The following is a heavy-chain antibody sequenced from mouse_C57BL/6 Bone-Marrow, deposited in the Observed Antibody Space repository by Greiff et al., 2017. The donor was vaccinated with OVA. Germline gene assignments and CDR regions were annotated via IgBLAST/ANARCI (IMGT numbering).Heavy chain of an antibody. J-gene: IGHJ1*03. CDR1: GYTFTSYW. CDR2: IHPNSGST. Sequence: VQLQQSGAELVKPGASVKLSCKASGYTFTSYWTHWVKQRPGQGLEWIGMIHPNSGSTNYNEKFKSKATLTVDKSSSTAYMQRSSLTSEDSAGYYCARSDYGWYFDVWCTGTTVTVSS. V-gene: IGHV1-64*01. D-gene: IGHD1-1*01. CDR3: ARSDYGWYFDV.